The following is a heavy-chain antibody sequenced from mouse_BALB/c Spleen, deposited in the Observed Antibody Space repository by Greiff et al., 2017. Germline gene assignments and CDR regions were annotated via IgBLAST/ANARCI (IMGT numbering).Heavy chain of an antibody. Sequence: QVHVKQSGPELVKPGASVRISCKASGYTFTSYYIHWVKQRPGQGLEWIGWIYPGNVNTKYNEKFKGKATLTADKSSSTAYMQLSSLTSEDSAVYFCAREDYGSSFAYWGQGTLVTVSA. CDR1: GYTFTSYY. V-gene: IGHV1S56*01. J-gene: IGHJ3*01. D-gene: IGHD1-1*01. CDR2: IYPGNVNT. CDR3: AREDYGSSFAY.